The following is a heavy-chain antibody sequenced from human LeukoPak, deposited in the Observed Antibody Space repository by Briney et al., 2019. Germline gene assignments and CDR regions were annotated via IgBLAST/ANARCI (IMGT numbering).Heavy chain of an antibody. CDR1: GFTFSSYS. D-gene: IGHD6-19*01. J-gene: IGHJ4*02. Sequence: GGSLRLSCAASGFTFSSYSMNGVRQAPGKGLEWVANVQHIGGETYYVDSVKGRFTISRDNAKNSLFLQMNSLRAEDTADYYCLGSNIAVVWGQGALVTASS. CDR3: LGSNIAVV. CDR2: VQHIGGET. V-gene: IGHV3-7*01.